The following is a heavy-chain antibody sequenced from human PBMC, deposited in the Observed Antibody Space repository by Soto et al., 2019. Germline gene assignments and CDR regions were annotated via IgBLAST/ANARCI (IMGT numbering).Heavy chain of an antibody. J-gene: IGHJ4*02. V-gene: IGHV3-33*01. Sequence: HPGGSLRLSCAASGFTFSSYGMHWVRQAPGKGLEWVAVIWYDGSNKYYADSVKGRFTISRDNSKNTLYLQMNSLRAEDTAVYYCARDLEYYDSSAPYYWGQGTLVTVSS. CDR3: ARDLEYYDSSAPYY. D-gene: IGHD3-22*01. CDR2: IWYDGSNK. CDR1: GFTFSSYG.